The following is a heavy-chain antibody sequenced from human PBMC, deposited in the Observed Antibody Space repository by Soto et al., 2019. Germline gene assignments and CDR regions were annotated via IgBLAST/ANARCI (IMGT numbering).Heavy chain of an antibody. CDR1: GGTFSSYA. Sequence: ASVKVSCKASGGTFSSYAISWVRQAPGQGLEWMGGIIPIFGTANYAQKFQGRVTITADESTSTAYMELSSLRSEDTAVYYCARDKGIRPTLRITIFGVVIQQDYYGMDVWGQGTTVTVSS. CDR3: ARDKGIRPTLRITIFGVVIQQDYYGMDV. CDR2: IIPIFGTA. J-gene: IGHJ6*02. V-gene: IGHV1-69*13. D-gene: IGHD3-3*01.